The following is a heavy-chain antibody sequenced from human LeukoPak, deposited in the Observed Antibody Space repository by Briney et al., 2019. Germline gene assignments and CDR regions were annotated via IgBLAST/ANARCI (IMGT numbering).Heavy chain of an antibody. Sequence: SETLSLTCTVSGGSISSSSYYWSWIRQPPGKGLEWIGEINHSGSTNYNPSLKSRVTISVDTSKNQFSLKLSSVTAADTAVYYCARVRLPNCGFDPWGQGTLVTVSS. D-gene: IGHD5-18*01. CDR2: INHSGST. V-gene: IGHV4-39*07. J-gene: IGHJ5*02. CDR1: GGSISSSSYY. CDR3: ARVRLPNCGFDP.